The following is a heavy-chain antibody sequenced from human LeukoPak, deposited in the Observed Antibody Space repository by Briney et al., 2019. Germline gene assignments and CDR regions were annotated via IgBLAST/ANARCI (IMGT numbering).Heavy chain of an antibody. J-gene: IGHJ4*02. D-gene: IGHD3-3*01. V-gene: IGHV5-51*01. CDR2: IYPGDSDT. CDR3: ARQYYDFWSGYYEPFDY. Sequence: GESLKISCKGSGYSFTSYWIGLVRQMPGKGLEWMGIIYPGDSDTRYSPSFQGQVTISADKSISTAYLQWSSLKASDTAMYYCARQYYDFWSGYYEPFDYWGQGTLVTVSS. CDR1: GYSFTSYW.